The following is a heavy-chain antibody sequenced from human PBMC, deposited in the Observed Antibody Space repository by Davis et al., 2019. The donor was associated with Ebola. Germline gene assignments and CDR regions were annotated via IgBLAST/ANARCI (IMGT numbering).Heavy chain of an antibody. V-gene: IGHV3-23*01. CDR2: ISGSGGST. CDR1: GFTFSSYA. CDR3: AKGWELLT. D-gene: IGHD1-26*01. Sequence: GESLKISCAASGFTFSSYAMNWVRQAPGKGLEWVSTISGSGGSTYYADSVKGRFTISRDNSKNTLYLQMNRLRAEDTAVYYCAKGWELLTWGQGTLVTVSS. J-gene: IGHJ5*02.